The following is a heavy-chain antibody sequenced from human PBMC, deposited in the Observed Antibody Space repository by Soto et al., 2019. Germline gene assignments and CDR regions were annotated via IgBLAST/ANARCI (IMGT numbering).Heavy chain of an antibody. Sequence: GGSLRLSCAASGFTFSSYSMNWVRQAPGKGLEWVSSISSSSSYIYYADSVKGRFTISRDNAKNSLYLQMNSLRAEDTAVYYCARHSLAARFSDYWGQGTLVTVSS. CDR1: GFTFSSYS. V-gene: IGHV3-21*01. J-gene: IGHJ4*02. CDR3: ARHSLAARFSDY. CDR2: ISSSSSYI. D-gene: IGHD6-6*01.